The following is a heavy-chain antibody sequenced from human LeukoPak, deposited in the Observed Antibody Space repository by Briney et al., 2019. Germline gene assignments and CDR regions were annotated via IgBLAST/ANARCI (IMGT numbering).Heavy chain of an antibody. CDR1: GYTFTSYG. CDR2: ISAYNGNT. V-gene: IGHV1-18*01. D-gene: IGHD1-1*01. J-gene: IGHJ6*02. Sequence: ASVKVSCKASGYTFTSYGISWVRQAPGQGLEWMGWISAYNGNTNYAQKLQGRVTMTTDTSTSTAYMELRSLRSDDTAVYYCAREAYWSLERRLHYYYGMDVWGQGTTVTVSS. CDR3: AREAYWSLERRLHYYYGMDV.